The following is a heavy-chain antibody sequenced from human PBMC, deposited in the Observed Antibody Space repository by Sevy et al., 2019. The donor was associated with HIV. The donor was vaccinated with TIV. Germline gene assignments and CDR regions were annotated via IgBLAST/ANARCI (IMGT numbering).Heavy chain of an antibody. D-gene: IGHD5-12*01. Sequence: ASVKVSCKASGGTFSSYAISWVRQARGQGLEWMGGIIPIFGTANYAQKFQGRVTITADESTSTAYMELSSLRSEDTAVYYCARVMSGYDPRFDPWGQGTLVTVSS. CDR2: IIPIFGTA. V-gene: IGHV1-69*13. CDR1: GGTFSSYA. CDR3: ARVMSGYDPRFDP. J-gene: IGHJ5*02.